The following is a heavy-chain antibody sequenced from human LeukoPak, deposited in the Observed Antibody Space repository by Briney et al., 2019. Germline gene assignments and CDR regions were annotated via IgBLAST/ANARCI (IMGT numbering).Heavy chain of an antibody. CDR3: ARGKNLVGYSYDFDY. J-gene: IGHJ4*02. Sequence: SVTVSCKASGYTFTSYYMHWVRQAPGQGLEWMGIINPSGGSTNYAQKFQGRVTITADKSTSTAYMELSSLRSEDTAVYYCARGKNLVGYSYDFDYWGQGTLVTVSS. CDR1: GYTFTSYY. V-gene: IGHV1-46*01. D-gene: IGHD5-18*01. CDR2: INPSGGST.